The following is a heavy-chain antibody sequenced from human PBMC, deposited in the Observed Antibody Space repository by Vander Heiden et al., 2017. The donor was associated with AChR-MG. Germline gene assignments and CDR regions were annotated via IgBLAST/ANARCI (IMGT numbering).Heavy chain of an antibody. CDR3: AKDSLIAAAAY. CDR1: GFTFSSYG. V-gene: IGHV3-30*18. J-gene: IGHJ4*02. D-gene: IGHD6-13*01. Sequence: VQLVESGGGVVQPGRSLRLSCAASGFTFSSYGMHWVRQAPGKGLEWVAVISYDGSNKYYADSVKGRFTISRDNSKNTLYLQMNSLRAEDTAVYYCAKDSLIAAAAYWGQGTLVTVSS. CDR2: ISYDGSNK.